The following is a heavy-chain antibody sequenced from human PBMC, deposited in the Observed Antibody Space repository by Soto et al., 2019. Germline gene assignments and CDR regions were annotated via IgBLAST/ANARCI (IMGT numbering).Heavy chain of an antibody. CDR1: VFNFDNYG. CDR3: AKDRVGGTFYTPLAF. CDR2: ITYDGSFQ. J-gene: IGHJ4*02. V-gene: IGHV3-30*18. D-gene: IGHD1-7*01. Sequence: LRLSFQASVFNFDNYGMHWVRQAPGKGLEWVAVITYDGSFQYYADSVKGRFTISRDNSKNTLSLHLNTLKPEDTAVYHCAKDRVGGTFYTPLAFWGQGTLVTVSS.